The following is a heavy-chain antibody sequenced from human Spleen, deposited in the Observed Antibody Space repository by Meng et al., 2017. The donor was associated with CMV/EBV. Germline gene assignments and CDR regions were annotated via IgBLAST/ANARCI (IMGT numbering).Heavy chain of an antibody. D-gene: IGHD3-3*01. J-gene: IGHJ6*02. CDR2: IYYSGST. Sequence: SETLSLTCTVSGGSISSSSYYWGWIRQPPGKGLEWIGSIYYSGSTYYNPSLKSRVTISVDTSKNQFSLKLSSVTAAVTAVYYCARGSGTILSPMDVWGQGTTVTVSS. V-gene: IGHV4-39*07. CDR3: ARGSGTILSPMDV. CDR1: GGSISSSSYY.